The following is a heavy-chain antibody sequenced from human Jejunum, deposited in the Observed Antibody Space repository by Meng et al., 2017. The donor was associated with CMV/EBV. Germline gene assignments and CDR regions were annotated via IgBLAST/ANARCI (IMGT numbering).Heavy chain of an antibody. V-gene: IGHV1-8*01. CDR3: ATGVADFEY. CDR2: MNPNRGTT. D-gene: IGHD6-19*01. Sequence: GQLGQSGAEVKMPGASRKVSCKSSGYTFTSYDINWVRQGTGQGLEWMGWMNPNRGTTGYAQKFQGRVTMTRNISKSTAYMDLSSLRSEDTAVYYCATGVADFEYWGQGTLVTVSS. J-gene: IGHJ4*02. CDR1: GYTFTSYD.